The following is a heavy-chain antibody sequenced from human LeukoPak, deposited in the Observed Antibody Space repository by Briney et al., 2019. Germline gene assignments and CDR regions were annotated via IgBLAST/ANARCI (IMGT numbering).Heavy chain of an antibody. CDR1: GFTLSSHW. CDR3: AKDRVDGYYGLDV. J-gene: IGHJ6*02. D-gene: IGHD3-10*01. V-gene: IGHV3-7*03. CDR2: IKQDGSAI. Sequence: GGSLRLSCAASGFTLSSHWMGWVRQAPGKGLEWVANIKQDGSAIYYVDSVKGRFTISRDNAKNSLYLQMNSLRVEDTALYYCAKDRVDGYYGLDVWGQGTTVAVSS.